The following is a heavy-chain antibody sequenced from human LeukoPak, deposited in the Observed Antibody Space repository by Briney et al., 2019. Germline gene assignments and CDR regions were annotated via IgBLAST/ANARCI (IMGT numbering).Heavy chain of an antibody. V-gene: IGHV3-7*01. J-gene: IGHJ4*02. CDR1: GFTFNSYW. D-gene: IGHD3-3*01. Sequence: GGSLRLSCAASGFTFNSYWMSWVRQPPGKGLEWVANIKQDGSEEYYVDSVKGRFTISRDNAKNSLILQMNSLRAEDTAVYYCARWRGGMGLLNPPYFDYWGLGTLVTVSS. CDR3: ARWRGGMGLLNPPYFDY. CDR2: IKQDGSEE.